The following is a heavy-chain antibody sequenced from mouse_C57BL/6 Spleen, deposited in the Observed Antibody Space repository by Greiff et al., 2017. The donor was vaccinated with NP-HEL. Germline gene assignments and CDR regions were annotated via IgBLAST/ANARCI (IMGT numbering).Heavy chain of an antibody. CDR3: ARNYGREYAMDY. J-gene: IGHJ4*01. D-gene: IGHD1-1*01. V-gene: IGHV1-42*01. CDR2: INPSTGGT. Sequence: EVKVVESGPELVKPGASVKISCKASGYSFTGYYMNWVKQSPEKSLEWIGEINPSTGGTTYNQKFKAKATLTVDKSSSTAYMQLNSLTSEDSAVYYCARNYGREYAMDYWGQGTSVTVSS. CDR1: GYSFTGYY.